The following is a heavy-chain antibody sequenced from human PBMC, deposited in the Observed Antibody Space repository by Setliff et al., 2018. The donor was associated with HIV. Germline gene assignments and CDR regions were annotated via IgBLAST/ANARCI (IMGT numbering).Heavy chain of an antibody. CDR2: ISYDGTSK. CDR1: GFTFSTHG. Sequence: LKISCAASGFTFSTHGMHWVRQAPGKGLEWVAIISYDGTSKHYADSVKGRFTISRDNSKNTLYLHMNNLRGDDTAVYYCAKGCGGAGFCYYADYWGQGTVVTVSS. CDR3: AKGCGGAGFCYYADY. J-gene: IGHJ4*02. V-gene: IGHV3-30*18. D-gene: IGHD2-21*01.